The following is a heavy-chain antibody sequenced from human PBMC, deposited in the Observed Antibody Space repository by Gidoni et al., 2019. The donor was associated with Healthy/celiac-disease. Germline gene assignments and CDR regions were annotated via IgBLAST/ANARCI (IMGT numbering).Heavy chain of an antibody. J-gene: IGHJ6*02. CDR2: MNPNSGNT. Sequence: QVQLVQSGAEVKKHGASVKVSCKASGYTFTSYDINWVRQATGQGLEWMGWMNPNSGNTGYAQKFQGRVTMTRNTSISTAYMELSSLRSEDTAVYYCARFPHYYGSWSKGEYYYYGMDVWGQGTTVTVSS. V-gene: IGHV1-8*01. D-gene: IGHD3-10*01. CDR3: ARFPHYYGSWSKGEYYYYGMDV. CDR1: GYTFTSYD.